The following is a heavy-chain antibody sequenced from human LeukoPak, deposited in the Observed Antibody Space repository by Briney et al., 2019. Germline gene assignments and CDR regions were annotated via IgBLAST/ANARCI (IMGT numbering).Heavy chain of an antibody. Sequence: GGFLRLSCAASGFSFSSYEMNWVRQAPGKGLEWVSYISSSGSTIYYADSVKGRFTISRDNAKDSLYLQMNSLRAEDTAVYYCGRVSSSGLDYGMAVWGQGTTVTVSS. CDR1: GFSFSSYE. CDR3: GRVSSSGLDYGMAV. CDR2: ISSSGSTI. V-gene: IGHV3-48*03. J-gene: IGHJ6*02. D-gene: IGHD6-19*01.